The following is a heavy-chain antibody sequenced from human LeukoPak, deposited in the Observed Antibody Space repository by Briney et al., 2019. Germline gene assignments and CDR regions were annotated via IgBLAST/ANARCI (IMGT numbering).Heavy chain of an antibody. CDR3: TSRPLLSYYGSGRTRSDY. Sequence: GGSLRLSCVASGFTFSGSAMHWVRQASGKGLEWVGRIRSKANSYATAYAASVKGRFTISRDDSKNTTYLQMNSLKTEDTAVYYCTSRPLLSYYGSGRTRSDYWGQGTLVTVSS. V-gene: IGHV3-73*01. D-gene: IGHD3-10*01. CDR1: GFTFSGSA. J-gene: IGHJ4*02. CDR2: IRSKANSYAT.